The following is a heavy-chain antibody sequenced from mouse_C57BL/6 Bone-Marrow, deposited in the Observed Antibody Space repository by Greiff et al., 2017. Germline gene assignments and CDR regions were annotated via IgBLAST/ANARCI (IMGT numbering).Heavy chain of an antibody. J-gene: IGHJ2*01. Sequence: QVQLQQPGAELVKPGASVKLSCKASGYTFTSYWMHWVKQRPGQGLEWIGMIHPNSGSTNYNEKFKSKATLTVDKSSSTAYMQLSSLTSEDSAVYYCARWAYYSKYYFDYWGQGTTLTVSS. CDR1: GYTFTSYW. CDR3: ARWAYYSKYYFDY. V-gene: IGHV1-64*01. CDR2: IHPNSGST. D-gene: IGHD2-5*01.